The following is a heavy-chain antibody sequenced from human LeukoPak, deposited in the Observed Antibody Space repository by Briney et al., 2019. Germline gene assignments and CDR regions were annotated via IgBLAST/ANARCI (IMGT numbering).Heavy chain of an antibody. J-gene: IGHJ5*02. V-gene: IGHV1-69*04. CDR3: ARGLKSSSWYGNWFDP. D-gene: IGHD6-13*01. CDR1: GGTFSSYA. Sequence: HGSSVKVTCKASGGTFSSYAISWVRQAPGQGLEWMGRIIPIFGIANYAQKFQGRVTITADKSTSTAYMELSSLRSEDTAVYCCARGLKSSSWYGNWFDPWGQGTLVTVSS. CDR2: IIPIFGIA.